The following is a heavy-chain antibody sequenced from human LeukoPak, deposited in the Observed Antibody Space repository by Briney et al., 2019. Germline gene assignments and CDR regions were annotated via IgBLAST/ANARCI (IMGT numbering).Heavy chain of an antibody. CDR1: GGSISSGSYY. CDR3: ARDSVVVVAATWRDAFDI. J-gene: IGHJ3*02. Sequence: SETLSLTCTVSGGSISSGSYYWSWIRQPAGKGLEWIGRIYTSGSTNYNHSRKSRVTISVDTSKNQFSLKLSSVTAADTGVYYCARDSVVVVAATWRDAFDIWGQGTMVTVSS. V-gene: IGHV4-61*02. D-gene: IGHD2-15*01. CDR2: IYTSGST.